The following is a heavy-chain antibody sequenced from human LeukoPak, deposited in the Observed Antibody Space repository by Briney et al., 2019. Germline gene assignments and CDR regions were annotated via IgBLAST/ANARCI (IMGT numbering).Heavy chain of an antibody. V-gene: IGHV3-23*01. J-gene: IGHJ4*02. CDR1: GFTFSSYA. CDR2: LSDTGGDT. CDR3: AKGAAGTGHIDY. Sequence: GGSLRFSCAASGFTFSSYAMSWVRQAPGKGLEWVSTLSDTGGDTYFADSVKGRFTTSRDNSKNTLYLQMNSLSAEDTAIYYCAKGAAGTGHIDYWGQGALVTVSS. D-gene: IGHD6-13*01.